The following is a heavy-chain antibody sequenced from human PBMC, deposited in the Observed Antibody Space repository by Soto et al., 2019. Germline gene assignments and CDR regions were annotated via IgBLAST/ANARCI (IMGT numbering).Heavy chain of an antibody. CDR2: LSRSGGAT. J-gene: IGHJ5*02. Sequence: GGSLRLSCTASGFNTRFYSMSWVRQTPGKGLEWVAALSRSGGATYYTDSVRGRFTISRDASKDTLFLQMSNLRAEDTALYYCSKGEMSTIRNSFDPWGQGTLVTVSS. CDR1: GFNTRFYS. D-gene: IGHD1-7*01. CDR3: SKGEMSTIRNSFDP. V-gene: IGHV3-23*01.